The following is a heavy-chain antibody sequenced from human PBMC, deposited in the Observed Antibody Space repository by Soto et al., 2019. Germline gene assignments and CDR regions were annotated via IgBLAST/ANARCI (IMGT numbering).Heavy chain of an antibody. CDR1: GYTFTSYY. CDR2: INPSGGST. V-gene: IGHV1-46*01. CDR3: ARDPLTGTTAGWFDP. D-gene: IGHD1-7*01. J-gene: IGHJ5*02. Sequence: ASVKVSCKASGYTFTSYYMRWVRQAPGQGLEWMGIINPSGGSTSYAQKFQGRVTMTRDTSTSTVYMELSSLRSEDTAVYYCARDPLTGTTAGWFDPWGQGTLVTVSS.